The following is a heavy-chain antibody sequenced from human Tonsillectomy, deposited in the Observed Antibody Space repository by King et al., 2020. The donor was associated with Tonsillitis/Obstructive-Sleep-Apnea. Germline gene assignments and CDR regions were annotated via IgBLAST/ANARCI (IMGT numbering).Heavy chain of an antibody. V-gene: IGHV4-59*01. CDR2: VYYSGST. D-gene: IGHD2-15*01. J-gene: IGHJ3*02. CDR3: ARDLVVEAGGDAFEI. CDR1: GGSISSFY. Sequence: VQLQESGPGLVKPSETLSLTCTVSGGSISSFYWSWIRQPPGKGLEWIGYVYYSGSTNYNPSLRGRVTISVDTSKHQFSLKLSSVTAAETAVYYCARDLVVEAGGDAFEIWGQGTMVTVSS.